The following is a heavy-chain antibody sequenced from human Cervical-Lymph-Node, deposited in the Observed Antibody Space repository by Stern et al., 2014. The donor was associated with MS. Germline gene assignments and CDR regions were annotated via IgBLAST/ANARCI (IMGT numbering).Heavy chain of an antibody. V-gene: IGHV1-18*01. J-gene: IGHJ4*02. CDR2: IVAYSGGT. CDR3: ARRGDTIEFDY. Sequence: QVQLVQSGAEVKKLGASVKVSCKASGYTFSSYAITWVRQAPGQGLEWMGWIVAYSGGTKYAQNLQGRVAMTTDTSTNTAYLELRSLRSDDTAVYYCARRGDTIEFDYWGQGTLVTVSS. D-gene: IGHD5-18*01. CDR1: GYTFSSYA.